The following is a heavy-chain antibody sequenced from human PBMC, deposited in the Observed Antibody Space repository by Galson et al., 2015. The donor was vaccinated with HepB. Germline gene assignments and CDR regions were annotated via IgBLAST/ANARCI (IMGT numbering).Heavy chain of an antibody. Sequence: SVKVSCKALGYTFSSYDVTWVRQASGQGLEWMGWMNPNSGNTGYAPEFQDRVTMTGDTSMSTAYMELSSLRSEDTAVYYCARGVRNYLYSDNWGQGTLVTVSS. CDR2: MNPNSGNT. CDR3: ARGVRNYLYSDN. J-gene: IGHJ4*02. D-gene: IGHD1-7*01. V-gene: IGHV1-8*01. CDR1: GYTFSSYD.